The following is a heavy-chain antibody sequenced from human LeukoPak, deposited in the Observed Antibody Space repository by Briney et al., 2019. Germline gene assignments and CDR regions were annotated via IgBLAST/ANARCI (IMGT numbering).Heavy chain of an antibody. CDR1: GFTFSDYY. V-gene: IGHV3-11*01. Sequence: GGSLRLSCAASGFTFSDYYMSWIRQAPGKGLEWVSYISSSGSTIYYADSVKGRFTISRGNAKNSLYLQMNSLRAEDTAVYYCARDLFDSSSWYGGWFDPWGQGTLVTVSS. CDR3: ARDLFDSSSWYGGWFDP. J-gene: IGHJ5*02. D-gene: IGHD6-13*01. CDR2: ISSSGSTI.